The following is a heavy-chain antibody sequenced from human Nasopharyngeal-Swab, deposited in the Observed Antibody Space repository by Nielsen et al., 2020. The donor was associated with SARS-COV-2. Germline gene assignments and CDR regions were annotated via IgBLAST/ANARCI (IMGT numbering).Heavy chain of an antibody. D-gene: IGHD4-11*01. J-gene: IGHJ4*02. V-gene: IGHV3-7*03. CDR1: GFTFFSGHW. Sequence: GESLKISCAASGFTFFSGHWMSWVRQAPGKVLEWVANIKPDGSEKYYVDSVKGRFTISRDNARNSLYLQINSLRAEDTAMYYCARESVSITTYIDHWGQGTLVTVSS. CDR3: ARESVSITTYIDH. CDR2: IKPDGSEK.